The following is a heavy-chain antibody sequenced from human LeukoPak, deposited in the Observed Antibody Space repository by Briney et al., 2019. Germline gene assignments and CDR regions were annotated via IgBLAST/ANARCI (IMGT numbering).Heavy chain of an antibody. CDR1: GFTFSNFA. J-gene: IGHJ6*02. D-gene: IGHD3-16*01. Sequence: GGSLRLSCAASGFTFSNFAMHWVRQAPGKGLEWVAVISYDGDNEYYADSVKGQFTISRDNSKDRLYLQMNSLRPEDTAMYYCASVRGGRSCYYYGMDVWGRGTTVTVSS. CDR2: ISYDGDNE. CDR3: ASVRGGRSCYYYGMDV. V-gene: IGHV3-30-3*01.